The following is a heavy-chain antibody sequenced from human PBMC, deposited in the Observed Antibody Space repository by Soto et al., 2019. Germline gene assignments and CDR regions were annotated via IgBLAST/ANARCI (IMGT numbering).Heavy chain of an antibody. CDR1: GGSISSSNW. V-gene: IGHV4-4*02. CDR3: ARSSSWYGYYYYGMDV. D-gene: IGHD6-13*01. J-gene: IGHJ6*02. CDR2: IYHSGST. Sequence: SETLSLTCAVSGGSISSSNWWSCVRQPPGKGLEWIGEIYHSGSTNYNPSLKSRVTISVDKSKNQFSLKLSSVTAADTAVYYCARSSSWYGYYYYGMDVWGQGTTVTVSS.